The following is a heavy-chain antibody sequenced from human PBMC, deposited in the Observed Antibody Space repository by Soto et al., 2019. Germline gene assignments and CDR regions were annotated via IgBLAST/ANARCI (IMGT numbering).Heavy chain of an antibody. J-gene: IGHJ3*02. CDR3: AKPLAVFYVSGSYYSPRGGAFEI. CDR1: GFTFSSYA. CDR2: ITSSGGST. V-gene: IGHV3-23*01. Sequence: EVQLLESGGGLVQPGGSLRLSCEASGFTFSSYAMSWVRQAPGKGLEWVSAITSSGGSTYYADSVKGRFTISRENSKKTLYQQMNSLRNEDTTLYYCAKPLAVFYVSGSYYSPRGGAFEIWGKGTMVNVSS. D-gene: IGHD3-10*01.